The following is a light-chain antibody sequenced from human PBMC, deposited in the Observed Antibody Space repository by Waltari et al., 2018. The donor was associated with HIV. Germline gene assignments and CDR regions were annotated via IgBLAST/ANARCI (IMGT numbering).Light chain of an antibody. CDR1: QSVSDF. CDR2: DAS. V-gene: IGKV3-11*01. CDR3: QQRSHWPLT. Sequence: ETVLTQSPARLSLSPGERATLSCRANQSVSDFLAWYRQTPGQPPRLLIYDASTRATGTPARCSGSGSGTDFTLTISSLEPEDFAVYYCQQRSHWPLTFGGGTKVEMK. J-gene: IGKJ4*01.